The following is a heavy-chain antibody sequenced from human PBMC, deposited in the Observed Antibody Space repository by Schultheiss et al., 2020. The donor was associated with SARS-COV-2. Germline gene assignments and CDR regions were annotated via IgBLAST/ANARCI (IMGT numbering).Heavy chain of an antibody. CDR2: ISSSSSYI. D-gene: IGHD3-3*01. CDR1: VFTFSSYS. CDR3: ARDQPGIRFLEWSGILY. J-gene: IGHJ4*02. Sequence: GGSLRLSCAASVFTFSSYSMNWVRQAPGKGLEWVSSISSSSSYIYYADSVKGRFTISRDNAKNSLYLQMNSLRAEDTAVYYCARDQPGIRFLEWSGILYWGQGTLVTVSS. V-gene: IGHV3-21*01.